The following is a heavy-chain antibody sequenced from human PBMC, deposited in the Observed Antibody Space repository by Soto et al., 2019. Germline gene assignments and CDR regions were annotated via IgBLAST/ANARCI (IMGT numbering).Heavy chain of an antibody. D-gene: IGHD3-3*01. CDR3: ARAASLYYDFWSGSLPYYYYMDV. Sequence: PGGSLRLSCAASGFTFSSYWMHWVRQAPGKGLVWVSRINSDGSSTSYADSVKGRFTISRDNAKNTLYLQMNSLRAEDTAVYYCARAASLYYDFWSGSLPYYYYMDVWGKGTTVTVSS. J-gene: IGHJ6*03. V-gene: IGHV3-74*01. CDR2: INSDGSST. CDR1: GFTFSSYW.